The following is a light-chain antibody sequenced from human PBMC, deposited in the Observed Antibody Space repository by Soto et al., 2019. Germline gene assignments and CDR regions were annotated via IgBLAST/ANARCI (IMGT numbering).Light chain of an antibody. Sequence: ENVLTQSPGTLSLSPGERATLSCRASQSVSRNFLAWYQQKPGQAPRLLIYHASNRATGIPDRFSGSGSGTDFTLTISRLEPEDFAMYYCHQYASARRTFGQGTNLEIK. CDR3: HQYASARRT. J-gene: IGKJ2*01. CDR2: HAS. CDR1: QSVSRNF. V-gene: IGKV3-20*01.